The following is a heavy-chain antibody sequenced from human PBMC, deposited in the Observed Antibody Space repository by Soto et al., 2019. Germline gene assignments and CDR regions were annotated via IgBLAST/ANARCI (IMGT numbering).Heavy chain of an antibody. D-gene: IGHD3-9*01. Sequence: GGSLRLSCAASGFTFSSYAMSWVRQAPGKGLEWVSAISGSGGSTYYADSVKGRFTISRDNSKNTLYLQMNSLRAEDTAVYYCAKDRGPLTIPYYYYMDVWGKGTTVTVSS. CDR1: GFTFSSYA. V-gene: IGHV3-23*01. CDR3: AKDRGPLTIPYYYYMDV. J-gene: IGHJ6*03. CDR2: ISGSGGST.